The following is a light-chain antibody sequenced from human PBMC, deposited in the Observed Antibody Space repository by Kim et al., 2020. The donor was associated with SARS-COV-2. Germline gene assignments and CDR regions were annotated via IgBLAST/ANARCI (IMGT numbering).Light chain of an antibody. CDR3: QAWDSSTYVV. J-gene: IGLJ2*01. V-gene: IGLV3-1*01. Sequence: SYELTQPPSVSVSPGQTARITCTGDKLGDKYACWYQQKPGQYPVLVIYQDSKRPTGIPERFSGSNSGNTATLTISGTQAMDEADYYCQAWDSSTYVVFGGGTQLTVL. CDR1: KLGDKY. CDR2: QDS.